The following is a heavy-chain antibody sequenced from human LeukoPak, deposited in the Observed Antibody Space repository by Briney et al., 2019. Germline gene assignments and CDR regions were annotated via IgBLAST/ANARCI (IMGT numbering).Heavy chain of an antibody. J-gene: IGHJ4*02. D-gene: IGHD1-26*01. Sequence: GASVKVSCKASGYTFTSYGISWVRQAPGQGLEWMAWISAYNGNTDSAQKLQGRVTMTTDTSTSTAYMDLRSLRSDDTAVYYCARDHRGAQDYWGQGTLVTVSS. V-gene: IGHV1-18*01. CDR3: ARDHRGAQDY. CDR2: ISAYNGNT. CDR1: GYTFTSYG.